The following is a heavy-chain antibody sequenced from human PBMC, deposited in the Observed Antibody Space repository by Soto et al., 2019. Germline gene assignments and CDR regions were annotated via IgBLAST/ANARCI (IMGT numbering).Heavy chain of an antibody. Sequence: SVKVSCKASGVTFSSYAISWVRQAPGQGLEWMGGIIPIFGTANYAQKFQGRVTITADKSTSTAYMELSSLRSEDTAVYYCARELELPPHYYYGMDVWGQGTTVTVSS. CDR1: GVTFSSYA. V-gene: IGHV1-69*06. CDR3: ARELELPPHYYYGMDV. D-gene: IGHD1-7*01. CDR2: IIPIFGTA. J-gene: IGHJ6*02.